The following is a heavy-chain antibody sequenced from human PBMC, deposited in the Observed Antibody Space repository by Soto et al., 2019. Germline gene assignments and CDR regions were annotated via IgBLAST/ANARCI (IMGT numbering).Heavy chain of an antibody. CDR2: IIPIFGTA. Sequence: ASVKVSCKASGGTFSSYAISWVRQAPGQGLEWMGGIIPIFGTANYAQKFQGRVTITADKSTGTAYMELSSLRSEDTAVYYCARRRRDGYNIFDYWGQGTLVTVSS. J-gene: IGHJ4*02. V-gene: IGHV1-69*06. CDR1: GGTFSSYA. CDR3: ARRRRDGYNIFDY. D-gene: IGHD5-12*01.